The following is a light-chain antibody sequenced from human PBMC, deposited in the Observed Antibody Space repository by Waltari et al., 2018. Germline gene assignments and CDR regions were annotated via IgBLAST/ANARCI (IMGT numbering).Light chain of an antibody. CDR1: SLRSHY. CDR3: NSRDSNGNPFV. V-gene: IGLV3-19*01. CDR2: GTN. J-gene: IGLJ1*01. Sequence: SSQLTQDPALSVALGQTVRLTCQGDSLRSHYANWYRQKPGKAPLLVMYGTNNRPSGIPDLFSGSYSGDTASLTITGAQAEDEADYYCNSRDSNGNPFVFGPATKVTVL.